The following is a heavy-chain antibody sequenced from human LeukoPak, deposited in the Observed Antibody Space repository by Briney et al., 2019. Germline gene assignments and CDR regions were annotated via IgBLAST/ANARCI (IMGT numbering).Heavy chain of an antibody. CDR1: GYTFTSYD. Sequence: ASVKVSCKASGYTFTSYDIDWVRQAPGQGLEWMGWMNPNSDNAGYAQKFQGRVTMTRNPSISTAYMELSSLRSEDTAVYYCARNVRDTGAFDYWGQGTLVTVSS. CDR3: ARNVRDTGAFDY. J-gene: IGHJ4*02. V-gene: IGHV1-8*01. CDR2: MNPNSDNA. D-gene: IGHD5-18*01.